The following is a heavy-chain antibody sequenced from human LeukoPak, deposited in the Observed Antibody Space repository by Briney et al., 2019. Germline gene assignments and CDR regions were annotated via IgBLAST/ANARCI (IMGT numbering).Heavy chain of an antibody. V-gene: IGHV4-38-2*01. D-gene: IGHD5-24*01. CDR3: DFGQEMADAFDF. Sequence: SETLSLTXAVSGYSISSGYYWGWVRQPPGKGLEWIGTIYHSGTTYYNPSLKSRVTISVDTSKKQFSLRLSSVTAADTAVYYCDFGQEMADAFDFWGQGTMVTVSS. J-gene: IGHJ3*01. CDR2: IYHSGTT. CDR1: GYSISSGYY.